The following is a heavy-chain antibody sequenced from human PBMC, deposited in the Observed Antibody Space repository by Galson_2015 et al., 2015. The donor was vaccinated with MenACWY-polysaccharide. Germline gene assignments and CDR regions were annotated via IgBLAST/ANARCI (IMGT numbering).Heavy chain of an antibody. J-gene: IGHJ6*02. CDR3: ARGTDCSSTSCYRGFRRYYGMDV. D-gene: IGHD2-2*01. CDR2: ISSSSSYI. V-gene: IGHV3-21*01. CDR1: GFTFSSYA. Sequence: SLRLSCAASGFTFSSYAMSWVRQAPGKGLEWVSSISSSSSYIYYADSVKGRFTISRDNAKNSLYLQMNSLRAEDTAVYYCARGTDCSSTSCYRGFRRYYGMDVWGQGTTVTVSS.